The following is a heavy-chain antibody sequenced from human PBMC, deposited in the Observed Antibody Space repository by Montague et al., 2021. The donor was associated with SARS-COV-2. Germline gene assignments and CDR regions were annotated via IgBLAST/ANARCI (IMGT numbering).Heavy chain of an antibody. Sequence: SLRLSCAASGFTFSGYEMNWVRQAPGKGLEWVSYISSSGSTIYYADSVKGRFTISRDNAKNSLYLQMNSLRAEDTAVYYCAREKARITIFGAPRGYMDVWGKGTTVTVSS. D-gene: IGHD3-3*01. J-gene: IGHJ6*03. CDR3: AREKARITIFGAPRGYMDV. CDR1: GFTFSGYE. CDR2: ISSSGSTI. V-gene: IGHV3-48*03.